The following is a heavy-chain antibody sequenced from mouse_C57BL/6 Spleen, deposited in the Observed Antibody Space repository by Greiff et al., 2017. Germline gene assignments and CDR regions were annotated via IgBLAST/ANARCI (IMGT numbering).Heavy chain of an antibody. CDR1: GYSFTDYN. J-gene: IGHJ4*01. CDR2: INPNYGTT. Sequence: EVQLQQSGPELVKPGASVKISCKASGYSFTDYNMNWVKQSNGKSLEWIGVINPNYGTTSYNQKFKGKATLTVDQSSSTAYMQLNSLTSEDSAVYYGAIYYGYDEDYAMDYWGQGTSVTVSS. D-gene: IGHD2-2*01. V-gene: IGHV1-39*01. CDR3: AIYYGYDEDYAMDY.